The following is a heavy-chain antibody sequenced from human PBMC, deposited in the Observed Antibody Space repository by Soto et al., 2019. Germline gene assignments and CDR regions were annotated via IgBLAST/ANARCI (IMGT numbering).Heavy chain of an antibody. CDR2: INPNSGGT. J-gene: IGHJ4*02. CDR3: TRRTSGYFGY. Sequence: ASVKVSCKASGYTFTGYYMHWVRQAPGQGLEWMGWINPNSGGTNYAQKFQGWVTMTRDTSISTAYMELNSLRAEDTAVYYCTRRTSGYFGYWGQGALVTVSS. V-gene: IGHV1-2*04. D-gene: IGHD6-19*01. CDR1: GYTFTGYY.